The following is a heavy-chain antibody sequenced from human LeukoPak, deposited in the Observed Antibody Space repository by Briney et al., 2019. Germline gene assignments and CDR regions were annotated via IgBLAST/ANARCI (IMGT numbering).Heavy chain of an antibody. CDR2: ISYDGSDK. CDR1: GFTFSSYG. V-gene: IGHV3-30*18. Sequence: GGSLRLSCAASGFTFSSYGMHWVRQAPGKGLEWVAVISYDGSDKYYVDSVKGRFTISRDNSKNTLSLQMNSLRAEDTAVYYCAKASIYVYYGMDVWGQGTTVIVSS. CDR3: AKASIYVYYGMDV. J-gene: IGHJ6*02. D-gene: IGHD3-16*02.